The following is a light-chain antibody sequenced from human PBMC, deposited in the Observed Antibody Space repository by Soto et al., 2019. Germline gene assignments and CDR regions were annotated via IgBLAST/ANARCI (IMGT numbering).Light chain of an antibody. V-gene: IGKV4-1*01. J-gene: IGKJ2*01. CDR1: QSVLYSSNNKNY. CDR3: QQYFSGYT. Sequence: DIVMTQSPDSLAVSLGERATINCKSSQSVLYSSNNKNYLAWYQQKPGQPPKLLIYWASTRESGVPDRFSGSGSGTDFTLTISSLQAEDVAVSSCQQYFSGYTFGQGTKLEIK. CDR2: WAS.